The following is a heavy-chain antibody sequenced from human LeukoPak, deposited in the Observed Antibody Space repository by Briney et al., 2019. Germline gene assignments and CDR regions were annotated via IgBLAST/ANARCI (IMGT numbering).Heavy chain of an antibody. D-gene: IGHD4-23*01. Sequence: SETLSLTCTVSGGSISSYYWSWIRQPPGKGLEWIGYIYYSGSTNYNPLLKSRVTISVDTSKNQFSLKLSSVTAADTAVYYCARGGYGGNYIDYWGQGTLVTVSS. V-gene: IGHV4-59*01. J-gene: IGHJ4*02. CDR2: IYYSGST. CDR3: ARGGYGGNYIDY. CDR1: GGSISSYY.